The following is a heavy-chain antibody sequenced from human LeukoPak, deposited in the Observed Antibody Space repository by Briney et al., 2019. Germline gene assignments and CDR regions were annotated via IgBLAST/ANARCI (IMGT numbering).Heavy chain of an antibody. D-gene: IGHD6-13*01. CDR2: ISAYNGNT. CDR1: GGTFSSYA. V-gene: IGHV1-18*01. J-gene: IGHJ4*02. CDR3: ARDPLSIAAAGILYFDY. Sequence: ASVKVSCKASGGTFSSYAISWVRQAPGQGLEWMGWISAYNGNTNYAQKLQGRVTMTTDTSTSTAYMELRSLRSDDTAVYYCARDPLSIAAAGILYFDYWGQGTLVTVSS.